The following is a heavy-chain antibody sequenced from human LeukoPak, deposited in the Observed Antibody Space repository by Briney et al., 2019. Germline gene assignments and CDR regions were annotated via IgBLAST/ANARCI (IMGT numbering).Heavy chain of an antibody. Sequence: SETLSLTCIVSGGSIKNYYWSWIRQPLGKGLEYIGYIYYTGSTNYNPSLKSRVTISVDTSKNQFSLKLSSVTAADTAVHYCARGAAAVYWGQGALVTVSS. D-gene: IGHD6-13*01. CDR2: IYYTGST. CDR1: GGSIKNYY. J-gene: IGHJ4*02. V-gene: IGHV4-59*01. CDR3: ARGAAAVY.